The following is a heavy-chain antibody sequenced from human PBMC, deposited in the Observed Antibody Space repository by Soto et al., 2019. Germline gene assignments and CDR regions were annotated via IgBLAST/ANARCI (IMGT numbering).Heavy chain of an antibody. Sequence: QVQLQESGPGLVKPSQTLSLTCTVSGGSITSGGYYWSWIRQHPGKGLEWIGYISYSGSTQYNPSPKSRVTISVDTSKNHFSLKLSSVTAADTAVYYCARGYSSGWPEDWGQGTLVTVSS. J-gene: IGHJ4*02. V-gene: IGHV4-31*03. CDR3: ARGYSSGWPED. CDR1: GGSITSGGYY. CDR2: ISYSGST. D-gene: IGHD6-19*01.